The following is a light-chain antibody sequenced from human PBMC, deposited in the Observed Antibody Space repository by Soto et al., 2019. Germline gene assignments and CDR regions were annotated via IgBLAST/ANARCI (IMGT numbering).Light chain of an antibody. CDR2: SND. CDR1: TSNIGTNT. Sequence: QSVLTQSPSASGTPGQRVSISCSGSTSNIGTNTVSWYQHVPGTAPKLLIYSNDQRPSAVPGRFSGSKSGTSASLAISGLLSEDEADYDCATWDDSRNVVFGGGTKLTGL. V-gene: IGLV1-44*01. J-gene: IGLJ2*01. CDR3: ATWDDSRNVV.